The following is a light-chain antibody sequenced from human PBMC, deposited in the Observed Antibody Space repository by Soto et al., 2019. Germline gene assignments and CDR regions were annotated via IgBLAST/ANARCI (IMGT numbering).Light chain of an antibody. CDR1: SSDIGDYNY. CDR3: NSYTRTKTYV. V-gene: IGLV2-14*01. J-gene: IGLJ1*01. CDR2: EVT. Sequence: QSVLTQPASVSGSPGQSITISWTGTSSDIGDYNYVSWFQQHPGRAPKLLIFEVTNRPSGVSNRFSGSKSGYTASLTISGLQTEDEADSYCNSYTRTKTYVFGTGTKVTV.